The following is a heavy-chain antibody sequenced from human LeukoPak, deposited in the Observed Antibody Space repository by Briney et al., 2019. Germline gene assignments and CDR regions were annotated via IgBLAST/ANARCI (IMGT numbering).Heavy chain of an antibody. Sequence: TSETLSLTCAVYGGSFSGYYWSWIRQPPGKGLEWIGEINHSGSTNYNPSLKSRVTISVDTSKNQFSLKLSSVTAADTAVYYCARGRVNYGSGSYYNRGFDPWGQGTLVTVSS. CDR1: GGSFSGYY. D-gene: IGHD3-10*01. CDR3: ARGRVNYGSGSYYNRGFDP. CDR2: INHSGST. J-gene: IGHJ5*02. V-gene: IGHV4-34*01.